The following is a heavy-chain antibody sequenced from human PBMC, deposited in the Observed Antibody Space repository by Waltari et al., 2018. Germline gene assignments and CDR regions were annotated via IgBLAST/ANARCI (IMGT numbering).Heavy chain of an antibody. V-gene: IGHV1-69*01. J-gene: IGHJ5*02. CDR1: GGTFSSYA. Sequence: QVQLVQSGAEVKKPGSSVKVSCKASGGTFSSYAIRWVRPAPGQGLEWMGGIIPIFGTANYAQKFQGRVTITADESTSTAYMELSSLRSEDTAVYYCAGTYLPEWLEKYNWFDPWGQGTLVTVSS. CDR2: IIPIFGTA. D-gene: IGHD3-3*01. CDR3: AGTYLPEWLEKYNWFDP.